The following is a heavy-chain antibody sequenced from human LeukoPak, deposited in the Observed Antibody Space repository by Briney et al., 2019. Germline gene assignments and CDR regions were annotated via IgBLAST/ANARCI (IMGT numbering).Heavy chain of an antibody. J-gene: IGHJ6*04. V-gene: IGHV1-2*02. D-gene: IGHD1-26*01. CDR2: INPNSGGT. CDR1: GYTFTGYY. CDR3: ARGRGSYDPMDV. Sequence: ASVKVSCKASGYTFTGYYMHWVRQAPGQGLEWMGWINPNSGGTNYAQKFQGRVNMTRDTSISTAYMELSRLRSDDTAVYYCARGRGSYDPMDVWGKGTTVTISS.